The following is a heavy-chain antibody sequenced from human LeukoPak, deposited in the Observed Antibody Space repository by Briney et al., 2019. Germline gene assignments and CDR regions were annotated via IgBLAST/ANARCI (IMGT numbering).Heavy chain of an antibody. CDR2: FDPEDGET. J-gene: IGHJ4*02. CDR3: QGRGYSGYDFTIPIDY. Sequence: ASVKVSCKVSGYTLTELSMHWVRQAPGKGLEWMGGFDPEDGETIYAQEFQGRVTMTEDTSTDTAYMELSSLRSEDTAVYYCQGRGYSGYDFTIPIDYWGQGTLVTVSS. D-gene: IGHD5-12*01. CDR1: GYTLTELS. V-gene: IGHV1-24*01.